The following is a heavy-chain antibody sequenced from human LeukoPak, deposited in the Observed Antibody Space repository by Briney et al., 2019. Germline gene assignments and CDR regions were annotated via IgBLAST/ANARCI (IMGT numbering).Heavy chain of an antibody. CDR3: AISLPALLWFGELSSKYYGMDV. V-gene: IGHV1-2*02. CDR2: INPNSGGT. Sequence: ASVKVSCKASGYSFTGHFMHWVRQAPGQGLEWMGWINPNSGGTNYAQNFQDRVTMTRDTSISTAYMELRSLRSDDTAVYYCAISLPALLWFGELSSKYYGMDVWGQGTTVTVSS. D-gene: IGHD3-10*01. CDR1: GYSFTGHF. J-gene: IGHJ6*02.